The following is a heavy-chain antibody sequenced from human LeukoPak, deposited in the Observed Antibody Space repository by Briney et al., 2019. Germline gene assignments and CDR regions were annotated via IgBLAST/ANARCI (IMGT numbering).Heavy chain of an antibody. CDR1: GFTFSRYA. V-gene: IGHV3-30-3*01. J-gene: IGHJ4*02. CDR3: ARVGYYSSGPFSYFDY. Sequence: PGGSLRLSCAAPGFTFSRYAMHWVRQAPGKGLEGVAVISYDGSNEYYAESVKGRFTISRDSSENTLYLEMNSLRVEDTAVYYCARVGYYSSGPFSYFDYWGQGTLVTVSS. D-gene: IGHD3-10*01. CDR2: ISYDGSNE.